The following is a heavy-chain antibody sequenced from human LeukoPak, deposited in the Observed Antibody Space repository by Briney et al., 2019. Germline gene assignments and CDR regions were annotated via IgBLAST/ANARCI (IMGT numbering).Heavy chain of an antibody. Sequence: PGGSLRLSCAASGFTFSSDGMHWVRQAPGKGLEWGAALSYDGSNKFYADSVKGRFTISRDNSKNTLYVQMNSLRAEDTAVYHCAKDPPLYFDWPQGYFQHWGQGTLVTV. CDR1: GFTFSSDG. J-gene: IGHJ1*01. CDR2: LSYDGSNK. CDR3: AKDPPLYFDWPQGYFQH. D-gene: IGHD3-9*01. V-gene: IGHV3-30*18.